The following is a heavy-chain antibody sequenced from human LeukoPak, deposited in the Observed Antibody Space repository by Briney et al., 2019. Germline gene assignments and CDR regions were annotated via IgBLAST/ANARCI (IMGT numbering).Heavy chain of an antibody. V-gene: IGHV3-21*01. Sequence: TGGSLRLSCAASGFTFSSYSMNWVRRAPGKGLEWVSSISTSSSYIYYADSVKGRFTISRDNAKNSLYLEMNSLRAEDTAVYYCARGADGVSSNSRGWFDPWGQGTLVTVSS. D-gene: IGHD2-15*01. CDR3: ARGADGVSSNSRGWFDP. CDR1: GFTFSSYS. J-gene: IGHJ5*02. CDR2: ISTSSSYI.